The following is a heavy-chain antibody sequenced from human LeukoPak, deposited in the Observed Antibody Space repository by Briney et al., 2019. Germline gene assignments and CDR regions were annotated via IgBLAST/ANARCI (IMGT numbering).Heavy chain of an antibody. CDR1: GASISNYY. CDR3: ARFTTVVPAFWYFDL. V-gene: IGHV4-59*08. Sequence: PSETLSLTCTVSGASISNYYWSWIRQPPGKGLEWIGYIFYSGTANYNPSFKSRVTVSLDTSKNQFSLQLRSVTAADTAVYYCARFTTVVPAFWYFDLWGRGTLVTVSS. D-gene: IGHD4-23*01. CDR2: IFYSGTA. J-gene: IGHJ2*01.